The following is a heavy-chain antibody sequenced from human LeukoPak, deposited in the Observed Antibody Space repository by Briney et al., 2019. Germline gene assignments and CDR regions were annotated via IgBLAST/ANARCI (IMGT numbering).Heavy chain of an antibody. Sequence: SQTLSLTCTVSGGSISSGGYYWSWIRQHPGKGLEWIGCIYHSGTTYYNPSLKSRITISVDTSKNQSSLKLSSVTAADTAVYFCARDRGGSYHYYGMDVWGQGTTVTVSS. CDR3: ARDRGGSYHYYGMDV. CDR1: GGSISSGGYY. V-gene: IGHV4-31*03. J-gene: IGHJ6*02. CDR2: IYHSGTT. D-gene: IGHD6-25*01.